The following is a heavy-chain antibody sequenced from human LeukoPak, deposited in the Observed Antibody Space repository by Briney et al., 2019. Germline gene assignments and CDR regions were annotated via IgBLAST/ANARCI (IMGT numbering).Heavy chain of an antibody. J-gene: IGHJ4*02. CDR3: ARRGDYYDSSGYHYYFDD. D-gene: IGHD3-22*01. CDR2: IYHSGST. Sequence: SETLSLTCAVSGYSISSGYYWGWIRQPPGKGLEWIGSIYHSGSTYYNPTLKSRVTISVDTSKNQFSLKLSSVTAADTAVYYCARRGDYYDSSGYHYYFDDWGQGTLVTVSS. CDR1: GYSISSGYY. V-gene: IGHV4-38-2*01.